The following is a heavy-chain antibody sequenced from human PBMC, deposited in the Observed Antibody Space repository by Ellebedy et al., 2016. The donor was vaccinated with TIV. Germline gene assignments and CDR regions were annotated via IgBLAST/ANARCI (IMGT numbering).Heavy chain of an antibody. Sequence: ASVKVSXXASGYTFTNFYIHWVRQAPGQGLEWMGIIHPSGGSTRYAQKFQGRVTMTRDTSTSTVYMELSSLRSEDTAVYYCARDDSGGYHPGYWGQGTLVTVSS. J-gene: IGHJ4*02. CDR3: ARDDSGGYHPGY. CDR1: GYTFTNFY. CDR2: IHPSGGST. D-gene: IGHD3-22*01. V-gene: IGHV1-46*01.